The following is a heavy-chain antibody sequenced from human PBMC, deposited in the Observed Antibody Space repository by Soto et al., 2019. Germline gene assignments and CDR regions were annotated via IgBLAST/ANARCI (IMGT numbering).Heavy chain of an antibody. CDR1: GFTFSSYG. J-gene: IGHJ4*02. CDR3: AKDRCGGDCYSEFDY. CDR2: ISYDGSNK. D-gene: IGHD2-21*02. V-gene: IGHV3-30*18. Sequence: LRLSCAASGFTFSSYGMHWVRQAPGKGLEWVAVISYDGSNKYYADSVKGRFTISRDNSKNTLYLQMNSLRAEDTAVYYCAKDRCGGDCYSEFDYWGQGTLVTVSS.